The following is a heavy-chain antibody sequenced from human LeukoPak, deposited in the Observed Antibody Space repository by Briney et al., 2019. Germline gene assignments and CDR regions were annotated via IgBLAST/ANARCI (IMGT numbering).Heavy chain of an antibody. CDR2: IYYSGST. D-gene: IGHD3-10*01. CDR1: GGSISSYY. J-gene: IGHJ6*03. Sequence: SETLSLTCTVSGGSISSYYWSWIRQPPGKGLEWIGYIYYSGSTNYNPSLKSRVTISVDTSKNQFSLKLSSVTAADTAVYYCARQSLDASGSSFGYYMDVWGKGTTVTVSS. V-gene: IGHV4-59*08. CDR3: ARQSLDASGSSFGYYMDV.